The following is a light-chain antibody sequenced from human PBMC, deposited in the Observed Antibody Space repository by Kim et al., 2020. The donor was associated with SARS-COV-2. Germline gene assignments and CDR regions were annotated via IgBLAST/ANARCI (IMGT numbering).Light chain of an antibody. CDR1: QSVSRNY. Sequence: LSPGERATLSCRASQSVSRNYLAWYQQKLGQTPRLLIYGASTRAPGIPDRFSGSGSGADFTLTINSLGPEDFAVYYCQHYGGSRYTFGQGTKLEI. CDR3: QHYGGSRYT. V-gene: IGKV3-20*01. J-gene: IGKJ2*01. CDR2: GAS.